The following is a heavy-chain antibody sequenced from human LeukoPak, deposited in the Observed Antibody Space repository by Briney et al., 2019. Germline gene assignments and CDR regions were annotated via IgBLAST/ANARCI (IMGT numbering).Heavy chain of an antibody. J-gene: IGHJ4*02. CDR1: GFTFRSYG. Sequence: GGSLRLSCAASGFTFRSYGFHWVRQAPGKGLGWVAVIWYDVRNKYYADSVKGRFTFSRDNSKNTVYLEMNSLRAEDTAVYYCTRAGQGSVLDYWGQGTLVTVSS. CDR2: IWYDVRNK. CDR3: TRAGQGSVLDY. D-gene: IGHD2-15*01. V-gene: IGHV3-33*01.